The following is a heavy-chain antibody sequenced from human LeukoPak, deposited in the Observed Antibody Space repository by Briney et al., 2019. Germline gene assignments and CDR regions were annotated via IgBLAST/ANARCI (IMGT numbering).Heavy chain of an antibody. J-gene: IGHJ4*02. CDR3: ARLDYYGSGTYPPSPK. Sequence: SETLSLTCTVSGGSISSYYWSWIRQPPGKGLEWIGYIYYSGSTNYNPSLKSRVTISVDTSKNQFSLKLTSVTAADTAVYYCARLDYYGSGTYPPSPKWGQGTLVTVSS. V-gene: IGHV4-59*08. CDR1: GGSISSYY. CDR2: IYYSGST. D-gene: IGHD3-10*01.